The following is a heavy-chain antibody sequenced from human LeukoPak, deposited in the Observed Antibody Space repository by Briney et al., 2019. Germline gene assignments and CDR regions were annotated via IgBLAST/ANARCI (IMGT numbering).Heavy chain of an antibody. CDR1: GFTFDDYG. D-gene: IGHD3-9*01. J-gene: IGHJ6*03. Sequence: GGSLRLSCAAPGFTFDDYGMSWVRQAPGKGLEWVSGINWNGGSTGYADSVKGRFTISRDNSKNTLYLQMNSLRAEDTAVYYCAKQGRDWLRDYYYYMDVWGKGTTVTISS. CDR3: AKQGRDWLRDYYYYMDV. CDR2: INWNGGST. V-gene: IGHV3-20*04.